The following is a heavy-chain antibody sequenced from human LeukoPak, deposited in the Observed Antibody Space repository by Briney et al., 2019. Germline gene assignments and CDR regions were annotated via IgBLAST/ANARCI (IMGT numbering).Heavy chain of an antibody. D-gene: IGHD3-3*01. V-gene: IGHV3-21*01. CDR1: GFTFSSYS. CDR2: ITSMSSSI. CDR3: AKDFWSGYYPNY. J-gene: IGHJ4*02. Sequence: PGGSLRLSCEASGFTFSSYSMNWVRQAPGKGLEWVSSITSMSSSIYYADSVQGRFTISRDNAKNSVYLQMNSLRAEDTAVYYCAKDFWSGYYPNYWGQGTLVTVSS.